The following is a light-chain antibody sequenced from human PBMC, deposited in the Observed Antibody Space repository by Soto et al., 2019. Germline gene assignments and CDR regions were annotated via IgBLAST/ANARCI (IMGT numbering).Light chain of an antibody. CDR2: YTS. CDR3: QQRHNCPIT. CDR1: QTISGL. V-gene: IGKV3-11*01. Sequence: EIVLTQSPATLSLSPGERATLSCRTSQTISGLLNWYQQRPGQPPRLLIYYTSNRATDIPTMFSGGGSGTDFILTSSSLDPEDFGVYFCQQRHNCPITFGQGTRLDIK. J-gene: IGKJ5*01.